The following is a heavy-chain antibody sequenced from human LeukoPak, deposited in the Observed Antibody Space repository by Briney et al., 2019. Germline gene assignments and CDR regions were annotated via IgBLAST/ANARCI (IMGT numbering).Heavy chain of an antibody. V-gene: IGHV1-46*02. CDR2: INPSGGST. Sequence: ASVKVSCKASGYTFNSYYMHWVRQAPGQGLEWMGIINPSGGSTSYAQKFQGRVTMTRDTSTSTVYMELSSLRSEDTAVYYCARDGDPTARAPRLLDPWGQGTLVAVSS. CDR1: GYTFNSYY. CDR3: ARDGDPTARAPRLLDP. D-gene: IGHD4-17*01. J-gene: IGHJ5*02.